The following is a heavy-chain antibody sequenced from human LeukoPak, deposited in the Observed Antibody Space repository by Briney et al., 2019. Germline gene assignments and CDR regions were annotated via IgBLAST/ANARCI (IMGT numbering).Heavy chain of an antibody. D-gene: IGHD3-22*01. CDR3: VRVTTGGYYNC. V-gene: IGHV4-39*01. CDR2: IYYSGST. Sequence: PSETLSLTCTVSGGSISSSSYYWGWIRQPPGKGLEWIGSIYYSGSTYYNPSLKSRVTISVDTSKNQFSLKLSSVTAADTAVYYCVRVTTGGYYNCWGQGTLVTVSS. J-gene: IGHJ4*02. CDR1: GGSISSSSYY.